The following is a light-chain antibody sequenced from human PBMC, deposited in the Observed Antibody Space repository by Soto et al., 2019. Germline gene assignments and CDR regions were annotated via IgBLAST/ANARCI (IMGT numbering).Light chain of an antibody. J-gene: IGKJ4*01. V-gene: IGKV3-20*01. Sequence: EIVLTQSPGTLSLSPGERATLSCRASQSVSSGFLAWYQQKPGQAPRLLIYGSSTRATGIPDRFSGSGSGKDFRLNIRRLGPEDFAVYYCQQYGSSHPTFGGGTKVEIK. CDR1: QSVSSGF. CDR2: GSS. CDR3: QQYGSSHPT.